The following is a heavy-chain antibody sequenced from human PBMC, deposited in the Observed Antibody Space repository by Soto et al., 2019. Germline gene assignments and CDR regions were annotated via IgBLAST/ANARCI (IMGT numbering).Heavy chain of an antibody. CDR1: GFTFSSNG. V-gene: IGHV3-48*02. Sequence: GGSLRLSCEGSGFTFSSNGMNWVRQAPGKGLVWVSFISIGGSIINYADSVKGRFTISRDNAKNSLYLQMNSLRDEDTAVYYCARDTDGLHYWGQGTLVTVSS. CDR2: ISIGGSII. CDR3: ARDTDGLHY. J-gene: IGHJ4*02.